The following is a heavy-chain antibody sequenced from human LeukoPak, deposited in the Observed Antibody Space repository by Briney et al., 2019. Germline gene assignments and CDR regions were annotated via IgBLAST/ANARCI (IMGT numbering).Heavy chain of an antibody. J-gene: IGHJ4*02. CDR2: INPNSGDT. CDR1: GYTFTGYY. CDR3: ARDWWTKEWRVPDY. D-gene: IGHD2-15*01. V-gene: IGHV1-2*02. Sequence: GASVKVSCKASGYTFTGYYMHWVRQAPGQGLEWMGWINPNSGDTNYAQKFQGGVTMTRDTSISTAYMELSRLRSDDTAVYYCARDWWTKEWRVPDYWGQGTLVTVSS.